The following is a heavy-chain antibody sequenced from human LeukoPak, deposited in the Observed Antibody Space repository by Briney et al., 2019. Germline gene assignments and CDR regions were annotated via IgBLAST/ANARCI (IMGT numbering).Heavy chain of an antibody. CDR3: ARHRSGNYGLKYYFDY. CDR1: GGSTSNYY. Sequence: PSETLSLTCTVSGGSTSNYYWSWIRQPPGKGLEWIGYIYYSGSTNYNPSLKSRVTISVDTSKNQFSLKLSSVTAADTAVYYCARHRSGNYGLKYYFDYWGQGTLVTVSS. V-gene: IGHV4-59*08. J-gene: IGHJ4*02. CDR2: IYYSGST. D-gene: IGHD1-26*01.